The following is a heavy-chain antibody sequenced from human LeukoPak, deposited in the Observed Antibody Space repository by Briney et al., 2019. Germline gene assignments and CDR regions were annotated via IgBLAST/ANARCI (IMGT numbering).Heavy chain of an antibody. CDR2: IYTSGST. Sequence: SETLSLTCTVSGGSISSYYWSWIRQPAGKGLVWIGRIYTSGSTNYNPSLKSRVTMSVDTSKNQFSLKLSSVTAADTAVYYCARDTNWFDPWGQGTLVTVSS. CDR3: ARDTNWFDP. CDR1: GGSISSYY. J-gene: IGHJ5*02. V-gene: IGHV4-4*07.